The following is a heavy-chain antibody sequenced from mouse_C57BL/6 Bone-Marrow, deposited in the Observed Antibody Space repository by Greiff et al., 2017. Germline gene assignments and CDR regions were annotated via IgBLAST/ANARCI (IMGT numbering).Heavy chain of an antibody. Sequence: VQLQQPGAELVKPGASVKLSCKASGYTFTSYWMHWVKQRPGQGLEWIGMIHPNSGSTNYNEKFKSKATLTVDKSSSTSYMQLSSLTSEDSAVYYCARYDYDFYAIDYWGQGTSVTVSS. CDR3: ARYDYDFYAIDY. D-gene: IGHD2-4*01. J-gene: IGHJ4*01. CDR2: IHPNSGST. V-gene: IGHV1-64*01. CDR1: GYTFTSYW.